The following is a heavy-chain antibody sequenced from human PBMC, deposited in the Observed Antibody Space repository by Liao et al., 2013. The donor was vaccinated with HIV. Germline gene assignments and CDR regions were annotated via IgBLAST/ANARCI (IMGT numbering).Heavy chain of an antibody. CDR3: ARALYQLLYWGSFDY. J-gene: IGHJ4*02. Sequence: QLQLQESGPGLVKPSETLSLTCTVSGGSISSSSYYWGWIRQPPGKGLEWIGSIYSSGSTYYNPSLKSRVTISVDTSKNQFSLKLSSVTAADTAVYYCARALYQLLYWGSFDYWGQGTLVTVSS. D-gene: IGHD2-2*02. V-gene: IGHV4-39*07. CDR1: GGSISSSSYY. CDR2: IYSSGST.